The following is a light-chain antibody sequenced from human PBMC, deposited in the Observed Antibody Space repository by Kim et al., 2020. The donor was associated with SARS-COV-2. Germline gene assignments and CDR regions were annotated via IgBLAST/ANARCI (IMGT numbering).Light chain of an antibody. CDR2: GAS. J-gene: IGKJ2*01. CDR1: QSVSSN. Sequence: VAPGGMSPLPCRASQSVSSNLAWYQQKPGQAPRLLIYGASTRATGIPARFSGSGSGTEFTLTISSLQSEDVAVYYCHEYNNWPPYTFGQGTKLEIK. V-gene: IGKV3-15*01. CDR3: HEYNNWPPYT.